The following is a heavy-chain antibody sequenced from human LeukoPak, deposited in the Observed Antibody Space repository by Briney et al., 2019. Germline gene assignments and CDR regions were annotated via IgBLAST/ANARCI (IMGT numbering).Heavy chain of an antibody. CDR3: ARGNSSGYMGGW. D-gene: IGHD3-22*01. V-gene: IGHV4-59*01. Sequence: PSETLSLTCTVSGGSISSYYWSWIRQPPGKGLEWIGYIYYSGSTNYNPSLKSRVTISVDTSKSQFSLRLSSVTAADTAVYYCARGNSSGYMGGWWGQGTLVTVSS. J-gene: IGHJ4*02. CDR1: GGSISSYY. CDR2: IYYSGST.